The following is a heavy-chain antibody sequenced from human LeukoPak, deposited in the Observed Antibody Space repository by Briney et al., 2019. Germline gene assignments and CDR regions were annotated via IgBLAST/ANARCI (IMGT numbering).Heavy chain of an antibody. CDR2: IYYSGST. V-gene: IGHV4-59*08. CDR1: SGSISTYY. D-gene: IGHD2-15*01. J-gene: IGHJ4*02. Sequence: SETLSLTCTVSSGSISTYYWSWIRQPPGKGLEWIGYIYYSGSTNYNPSLKSRVTISVDTSTNQFSLRLTSVTAADTAVYYCARQKPSTFRQYGRGRPFDYWGQGTLVTVSS. CDR3: ARQKPSTFRQYGRGRPFDY.